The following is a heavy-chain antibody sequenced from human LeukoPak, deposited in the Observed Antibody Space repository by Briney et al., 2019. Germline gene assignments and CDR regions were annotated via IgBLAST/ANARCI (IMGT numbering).Heavy chain of an antibody. V-gene: IGHV5-51*01. CDR1: GYSFTTYW. CDR3: ARHEGSGSYYSY. J-gene: IGHJ4*02. CDR2: ISPDDSEI. D-gene: IGHD1-26*01. Sequence: GESLKISCKGSGYSFTTYWIAWVRQMSGRGREWMGIISPDDSEIRYSPSFRGQVTISADKSTSTAYLQWSRLKASDTAIYYCARHEGSGSYYSYWGQGTLVTVSS.